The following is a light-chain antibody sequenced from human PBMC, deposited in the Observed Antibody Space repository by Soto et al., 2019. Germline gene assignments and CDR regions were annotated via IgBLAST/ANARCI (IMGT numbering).Light chain of an antibody. CDR2: DAS. Sequence: IQLTQSPSSLSASVGDRVTITCRASQGISSYLGWYQQKPGKAPNLLIYDASTLHSGVPSRFSGGGSGTDFTLTISSLQPEDVATYYCQQYNNAPRTFGKGTKVDIK. CDR1: QGISSY. V-gene: IGKV1-9*01. CDR3: QQYNNAPRT. J-gene: IGKJ1*01.